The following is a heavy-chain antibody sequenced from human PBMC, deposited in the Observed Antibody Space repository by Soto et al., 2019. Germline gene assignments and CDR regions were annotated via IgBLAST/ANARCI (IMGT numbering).Heavy chain of an antibody. J-gene: IGHJ3*02. Sequence: ASVKVSCKASGYTFTSYGISWVRQAPGQGLEWMGWISAYNGNTNYAQKLKGRVTMTTDTSTSTAYMEPRSLRYDDTAVYYCARETRRDVFDIWGQGTMVTVSS. CDR2: ISAYNGNT. V-gene: IGHV1-18*01. CDR3: ARETRRDVFDI. CDR1: GYTFTSYG.